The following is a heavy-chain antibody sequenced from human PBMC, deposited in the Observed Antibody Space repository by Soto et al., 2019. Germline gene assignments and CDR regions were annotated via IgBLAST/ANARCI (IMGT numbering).Heavy chain of an antibody. J-gene: IGHJ6*03. CDR2: ISGSGGST. CDR3: AKDRGSVPPRGCYMDV. CDR1: GFTFSSYA. Sequence: GGSLRLSCAASGFTFSSYAMSWVRQAPGKGLEWVSAISGSGGSTYYADSVKGRFTISRDNSKNTLYLQMNSLRAEDTAVYYCAKDRGSVPPRGCYMDVWGKGTTVTVSS. V-gene: IGHV3-23*01. D-gene: IGHD3-10*01.